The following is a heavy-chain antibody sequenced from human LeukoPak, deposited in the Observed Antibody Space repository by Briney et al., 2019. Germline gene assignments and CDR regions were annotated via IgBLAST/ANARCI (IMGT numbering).Heavy chain of an antibody. CDR3: ARGGLAVAGTRKAFDI. Sequence: SETLSLTCTVSGGYINSGNYYWNWIRQPAGKGLEWIGRIYISGAINYNPSLKSRVTISVDTSKNQFSLKLSSVTAADTAVYYCARGGLAVAGTRKAFDIWGQGTMVTVSS. V-gene: IGHV4-61*02. D-gene: IGHD6-19*01. CDR1: GGYINSGNYY. CDR2: IYISGAI. J-gene: IGHJ3*02.